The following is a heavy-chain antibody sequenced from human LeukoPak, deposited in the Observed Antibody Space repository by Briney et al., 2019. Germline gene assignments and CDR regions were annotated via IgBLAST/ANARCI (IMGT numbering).Heavy chain of an antibody. CDR2: LDGNAHGT. Sequence: GGSLRLSCATSGFTFSQFGMTWVRQPPGKGLEWVASLDGNAHGTYFADSVKGRCTISSDNSKNTVYLQMNSLRADDTAIYYCAKARIIGVGWAQFDSWGQGSLVTVSS. V-gene: IGHV3-23*01. CDR3: AKARIIGVGWAQFDS. CDR1: GFTFSQFG. D-gene: IGHD2-21*01. J-gene: IGHJ4*02.